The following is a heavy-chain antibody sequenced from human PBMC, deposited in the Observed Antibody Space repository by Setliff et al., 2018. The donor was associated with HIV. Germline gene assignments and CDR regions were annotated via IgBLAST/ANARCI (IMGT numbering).Heavy chain of an antibody. D-gene: IGHD3-10*01. CDR1: GDSIRGNYY. J-gene: IGHJ4*02. Sequence: LSLTCTVSGDSIRGNYYWAWIRQPPGKGLEWIATVFSGGSSKYNPSLWSRVTISVDTSKNQFYLKMDSVTAADTAFYYCARYGPASVIWFGYLDYWGPGMSVTVS. V-gene: IGHV4-39*01. CDR3: ARYGPASVIWFGYLDY. CDR2: VFSGGSS.